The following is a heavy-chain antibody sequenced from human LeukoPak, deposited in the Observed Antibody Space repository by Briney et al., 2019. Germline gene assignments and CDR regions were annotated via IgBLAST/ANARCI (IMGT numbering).Heavy chain of an antibody. V-gene: IGHV3-23*01. CDR2: ISGSGGST. CDR3: AKTVGSYGSLFDY. CDR1: GFTFSSYA. D-gene: IGHD5-18*01. Sequence: PGGSLRLSCAASGFTFSSYAMSWLRQAPGKGLEWVSAISGSGGSTYYVDSVKGRFTISRDNSKNTLYLQMSSLRAEDTAVYYCAKTVGSYGSLFDYWGQGTLVTVSS. J-gene: IGHJ4*02.